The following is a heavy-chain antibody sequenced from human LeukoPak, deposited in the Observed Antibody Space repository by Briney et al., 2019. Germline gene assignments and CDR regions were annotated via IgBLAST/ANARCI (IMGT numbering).Heavy chain of an antibody. CDR1: GGSISSYY. J-gene: IGHJ6*03. Sequence: SETLSLTCTVSGGSISSYYWSWIRQPAGKGLEWIGRIYTSGSTNYNPSLESRVTMSVDTSKNQFSLKLSSVTAADTAVYYCARDHLQLADYYYMDVWGKGTTVTVSS. D-gene: IGHD5-18*01. CDR3: ARDHLQLADYYYMDV. V-gene: IGHV4-4*07. CDR2: IYTSGST.